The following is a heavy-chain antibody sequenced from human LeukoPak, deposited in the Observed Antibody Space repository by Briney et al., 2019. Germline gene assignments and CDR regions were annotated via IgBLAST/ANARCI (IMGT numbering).Heavy chain of an antibody. D-gene: IGHD1-26*01. CDR3: ARDLTSTPNWEFDY. J-gene: IGHJ4*02. CDR1: GYTFADYF. Sequence: ASVKVSCKTSGYTFADYFIQWVRQAPGQGLEWVGRVNCNSGGTEYAQKFQGRVTMTRGRSINTAYVEVSSLKSDDTAVYYCARDLTSTPNWEFDYWGQGTLVTVSS. CDR2: VNCNSGGT. V-gene: IGHV1-2*06.